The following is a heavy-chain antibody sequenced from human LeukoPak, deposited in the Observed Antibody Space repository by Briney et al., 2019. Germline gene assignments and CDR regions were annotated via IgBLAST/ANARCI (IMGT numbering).Heavy chain of an antibody. D-gene: IGHD6-13*01. CDR2: ISYDGSQK. Sequence: PGGSLRLSCAVSGFIFSDYTMHWIRQAPGKGLDWVAVISYDGSQKSHADSVKGRFTISRDNSKNTVYLQMNSLRAEDTAVFYCARANSSSWHYFDYWGQGTLVTVSS. CDR1: GFIFSDYT. J-gene: IGHJ4*02. CDR3: ARANSSSWHYFDY. V-gene: IGHV3-30*04.